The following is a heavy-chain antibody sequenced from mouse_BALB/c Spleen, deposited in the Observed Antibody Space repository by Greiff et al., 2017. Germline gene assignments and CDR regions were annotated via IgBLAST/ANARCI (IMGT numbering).Heavy chain of an antibody. CDR1: GFTFSNYW. CDR2: IRLKSNNYAT. V-gene: IGHV6-6*02. Sequence: DVQLVESGGGLVQPGGSMKLSCVASGFTFSNYWMNWVRQSPEKGLEWVAEIRLKSNNYATHYAESVKGRFTISRDDSKSSVYLQMNNLRAEDTGIYYCTREGYGNFDYWGQGTTLTVSS. J-gene: IGHJ2*01. D-gene: IGHD2-1*01. CDR3: TREGYGNFDY.